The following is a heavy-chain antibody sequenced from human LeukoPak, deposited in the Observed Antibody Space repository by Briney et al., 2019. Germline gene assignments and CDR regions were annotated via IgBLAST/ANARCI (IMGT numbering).Heavy chain of an antibody. J-gene: IGHJ4*02. D-gene: IGHD2-2*01. CDR2: ISYDGSNK. Sequence: PPGGSLRLSCAASGFTFSSYGVHWVRQAPGKGLEWVAVISYDGSNKYYADSVKGRFTISRDNSKNTLYLQMNSLRAEDTAVYYCAKDWAHPRIVVVPGPDYWGQGTLVTVSS. V-gene: IGHV3-30*18. CDR3: AKDWAHPRIVVVPGPDY. CDR1: GFTFSSYG.